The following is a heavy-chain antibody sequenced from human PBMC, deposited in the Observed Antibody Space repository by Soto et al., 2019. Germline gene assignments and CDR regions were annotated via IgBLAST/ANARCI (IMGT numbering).Heavy chain of an antibody. J-gene: IGHJ5*02. CDR2: VYYSGSS. Sequence: QVQLQESGPGLVKPSETLSLTCTVSGDSISGGASFWSWIRQPPGKGLEWIANVYYSGSSYYNPSLTRRLTISVDTTKNQFSLQLKSMTAADTAVYYCAKLSCTSSTCYFPGWFDPWGQGTLVTVSS. CDR3: AKLSCTSSTCYFPGWFDP. D-gene: IGHD2-2*01. CDR1: GDSISGGASF. V-gene: IGHV4-31*03.